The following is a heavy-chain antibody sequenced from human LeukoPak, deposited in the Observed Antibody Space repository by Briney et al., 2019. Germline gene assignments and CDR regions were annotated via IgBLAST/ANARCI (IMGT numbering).Heavy chain of an antibody. CDR3: ARSGSFSDWFDP. V-gene: IGHV4-4*07. CDR1: GGSISSYY. J-gene: IGHJ5*02. D-gene: IGHD1-26*01. CDR2: IYTSGST. Sequence: SETLSFTCTVSGGSISSYYWSWIRQPAGKGLEWFGRIYTSGSTNYNPSLKSRVTMSVDTSKNQFSLKLSSVTAVDTAVYYCARSGSFSDWFDPWGQGTLVTVSS.